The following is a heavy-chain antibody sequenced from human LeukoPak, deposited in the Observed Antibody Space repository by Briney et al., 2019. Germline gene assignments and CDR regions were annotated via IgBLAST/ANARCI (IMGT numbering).Heavy chain of an antibody. CDR3: ASSRSADHHGSGIFDY. J-gene: IGHJ4*02. CDR2: MNPNSGNT. Sequence: GASVKLSCKASGGTFSSYAISWVRQAPGQGLEWMGWMNPNSGNTGYAQKFQGRVTMTRNTSISTAYMELSSLRSEDTAVYYCASSRSADHHGSGIFDYWGQGTLVTVSS. V-gene: IGHV1-8*02. CDR1: GGTFSSYA. D-gene: IGHD3-10*01.